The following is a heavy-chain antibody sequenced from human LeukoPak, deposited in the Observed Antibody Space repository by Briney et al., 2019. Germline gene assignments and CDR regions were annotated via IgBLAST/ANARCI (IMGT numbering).Heavy chain of an antibody. CDR1: GGSISSSS. J-gene: IGHJ4*02. CDR2: ISSSSSYI. Sequence: PSETLSLTCTVSGGSISSSSYYWGWIRQPPGKGLEWVSSISSSSSYIYYADSVKGRFTISRDNAKNSLYLQMNSLRAEDTAVYYCARDSDTSGYTTESFDYWGQGTLVTVSS. CDR3: ARDSDTSGYTTESFDY. V-gene: IGHV3-21*01. D-gene: IGHD3-22*01.